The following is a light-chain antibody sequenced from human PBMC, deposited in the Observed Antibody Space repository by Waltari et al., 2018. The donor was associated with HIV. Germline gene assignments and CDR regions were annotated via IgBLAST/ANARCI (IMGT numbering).Light chain of an antibody. Sequence: DIQMTQAHSTLSASIGDRVTIPCRASQSISSWLAWYQQKPGKAPKLLIYKASSLESGVPSRFSGSGSGTEFTLTISSLQPDDFATYYCQQYNRYPVTFGQGTKLEIK. V-gene: IGKV1-5*03. CDR1: QSISSW. CDR3: QQYNRYPVT. J-gene: IGKJ2*01. CDR2: KAS.